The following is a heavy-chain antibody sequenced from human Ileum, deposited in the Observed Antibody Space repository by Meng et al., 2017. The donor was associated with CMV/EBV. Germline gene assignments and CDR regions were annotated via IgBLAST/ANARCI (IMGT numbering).Heavy chain of an antibody. CDR1: GYTFTNHD. V-gene: IGHV1-8*02. CDR3: TRGDY. CDR2: INPNSGNT. Sequence: ASVKVSCKASGYTFTNHDINWVRQVAGQGLEWVGAINPNSGNTDHAQKLQGRVTLTGNISVKTVYMELTDLRSDDAAIYYCTRGDYWGQGTLVTVSS. J-gene: IGHJ4*02.